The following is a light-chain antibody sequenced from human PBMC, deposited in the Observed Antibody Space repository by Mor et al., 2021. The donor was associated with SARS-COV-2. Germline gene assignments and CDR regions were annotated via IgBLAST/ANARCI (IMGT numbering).Light chain of an antibody. CDR3: HQFGSSVFS. V-gene: IGKV3-20*01. Sequence: AWYQQKPGQPPRLLIFDASSRPTGIPDRFSVSGSGTDFTLTISRVEPEDFAVYHCHQFGSSVFSFGQGSRLEMK. CDR2: DAS. J-gene: IGKJ2*01.